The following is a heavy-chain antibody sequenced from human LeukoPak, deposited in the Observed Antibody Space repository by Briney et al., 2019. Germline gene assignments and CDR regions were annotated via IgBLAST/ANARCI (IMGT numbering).Heavy chain of an antibody. V-gene: IGHV3-23*01. D-gene: IGHD5-18*01. Sequence: GGSLRLSCAASGFTFSNYAMTWVRQAPRKGLEWVSAIGSGGGNTYYSDSVKGRFTISRDNSRNTLYLQMSSLRAEDTAVYFCAKGQNTTMGSYYFDSWGQGTLVTVSS. CDR1: GFTFSNYA. CDR2: IGSGGGNT. J-gene: IGHJ4*02. CDR3: AKGQNTTMGSYYFDS.